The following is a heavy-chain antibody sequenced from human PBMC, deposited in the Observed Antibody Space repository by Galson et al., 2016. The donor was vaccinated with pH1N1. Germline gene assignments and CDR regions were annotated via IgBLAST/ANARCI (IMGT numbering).Heavy chain of an antibody. CDR3: ARQYDFGDYRGNAFDI. CDR1: GYRFTSYW. Sequence: QSGAEVKKPGESLKISCKASGYRFTSYWIAWVRQVPGKGLEWVGVVNPGGSTIRYGPPFQGQVTISSGKSINTAYLQWISLKASDTATYYCARQYDFGDYRGNAFDIWGQGTMVIVSS. V-gene: IGHV5-51*03. CDR2: VNPGGSTI. J-gene: IGHJ3*02. D-gene: IGHD4-17*01.